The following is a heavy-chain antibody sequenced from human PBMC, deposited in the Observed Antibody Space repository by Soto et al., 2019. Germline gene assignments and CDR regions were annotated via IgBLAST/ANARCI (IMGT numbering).Heavy chain of an antibody. CDR2: ISYDGSNK. Sequence: QVQLVESGGGVVQPGRSLRLSCAASGFTFSSYAMHWVRQAPGKGLEWVAVISYDGSNKYYADSVKGRFTISRDNSKNTLYLQRNSLRAEDTAVYYCARDIVRTVTLIDYWGQGTLVTVSS. D-gene: IGHD4-17*01. CDR1: GFTFSSYA. V-gene: IGHV3-30-3*01. J-gene: IGHJ4*02. CDR3: ARDIVRTVTLIDY.